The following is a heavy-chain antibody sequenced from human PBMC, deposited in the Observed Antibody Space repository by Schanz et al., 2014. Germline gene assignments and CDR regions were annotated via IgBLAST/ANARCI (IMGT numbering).Heavy chain of an antibody. CDR3: AKTLFPGGTQTFGN. CDR1: GFTLSNYA. CDR2: FDAHDGRA. J-gene: IGHJ4*02. V-gene: IGHV3-23*01. Sequence: EMQLLESGGGLIQPGGSLRLSCAASGFTLSNYAMSWVRQAPGKGLEWVSGFDAHDGRAYYADSAKGRFTISRDNSKSTLYVEMNSLRVEDTAVYYCAKTLFPGGTQTFGNWGRGTLVTVSS. D-gene: IGHD2-8*02.